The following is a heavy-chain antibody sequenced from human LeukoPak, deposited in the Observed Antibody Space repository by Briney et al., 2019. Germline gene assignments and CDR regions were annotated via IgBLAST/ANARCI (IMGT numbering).Heavy chain of an antibody. J-gene: IGHJ5*02. Sequence: GGSLRLSCAASGFTFSDYNMRWIRQAPGKGLEWVSSISRSGSTKYYADSVKGRFTISRDNAKNSLFLQMNSLRAEDTTVYYCAKDQEYSYGSVYNWFDPWGQGTLVTVSS. CDR1: GFTFSDYN. CDR3: AKDQEYSYGSVYNWFDP. CDR2: ISRSGSTK. D-gene: IGHD5-18*01. V-gene: IGHV3-11*01.